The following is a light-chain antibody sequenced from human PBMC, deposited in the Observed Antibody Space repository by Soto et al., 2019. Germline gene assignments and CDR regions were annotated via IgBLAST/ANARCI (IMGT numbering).Light chain of an antibody. CDR2: EVS. J-gene: IGLJ1*01. V-gene: IGLV2-8*01. CDR1: SSDVGAYHY. CDR3: SSYAGTNNDV. Sequence: QSALTQPPSASGSPGQSVTISCTGTSSDVGAYHYVSWYQQHPGKAPTLIIYEVSQRPSGVPDRFSGSKSGNTASLTVSGLQADDEADYYCSSYAGTNNDVFGTGTKVTVL.